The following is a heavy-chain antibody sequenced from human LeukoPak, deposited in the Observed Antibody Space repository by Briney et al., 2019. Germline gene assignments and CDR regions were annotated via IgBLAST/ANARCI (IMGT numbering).Heavy chain of an antibody. CDR1: GVSISSSY. J-gene: IGHJ4*02. Sequence: SETLSLTCTVSGVSISSSYWSWIRQPPGKGLEWIGFIHYTGNTNHNPSLKSRVTISVDTSKNQFSLKLSSVTAADTAVYFCARGPPTDYYDSSGFYYVFDYWGQGTLVTVSS. V-gene: IGHV4-59*12. CDR2: IHYTGNT. D-gene: IGHD3-22*01. CDR3: ARGPPTDYYDSSGFYYVFDY.